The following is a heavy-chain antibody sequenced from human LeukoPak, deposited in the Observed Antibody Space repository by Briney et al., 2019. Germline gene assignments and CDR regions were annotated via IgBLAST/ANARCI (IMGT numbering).Heavy chain of an antibody. D-gene: IGHD3-9*01. CDR1: GGSFSGYY. J-gene: IGHJ4*02. CDR3: ASHYYDILTGYSYFDY. Sequence: SETLSLTCAVYGGSFSGYYWSWIRQPPGKGLEWIGEINHSGSTNYNPSLKSRVTISVDTSKNQFSLKLSSVTAADTAVYYCASHYYDILTGYSYFDYWGQGTLVTVSS. CDR2: INHSGST. V-gene: IGHV4-34*01.